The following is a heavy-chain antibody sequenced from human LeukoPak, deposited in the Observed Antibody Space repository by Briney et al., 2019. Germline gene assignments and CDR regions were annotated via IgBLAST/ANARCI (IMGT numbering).Heavy chain of an antibody. CDR2: ISGSGVTT. V-gene: IGHV3-23*01. D-gene: IGHD3-10*01. CDR1: GFTFSSYA. Sequence: RSGGSLRLSCAASGFTFSSYAMSWVRQAPGKGLEWVPAISGSGVTTYYADSVKGRFTISRDNSKSTLYLQMNSLKAEDTALYYCAKDRDYYLVGFFDYWGRGTLVTVSS. J-gene: IGHJ4*02. CDR3: AKDRDYYLVGFFDY.